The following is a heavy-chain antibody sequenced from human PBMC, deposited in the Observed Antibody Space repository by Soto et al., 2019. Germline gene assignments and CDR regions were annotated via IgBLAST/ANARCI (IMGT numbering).Heavy chain of an antibody. J-gene: IGHJ4*02. Sequence: SGPTLVNPTQTLTLTCTFSGFSLSTSGVGVGWIRQPPGKALEWLALIYWDDDKRYSPSLKSRLTITKDTSKNQVVLTMTNMDPVDTATYYCAHRPRVTIFGVVNQYYFDYWGQGTLVTVSS. CDR1: GFSLSTSGVG. D-gene: IGHD3-3*01. CDR3: AHRPRVTIFGVVNQYYFDY. V-gene: IGHV2-5*02. CDR2: IYWDDDK.